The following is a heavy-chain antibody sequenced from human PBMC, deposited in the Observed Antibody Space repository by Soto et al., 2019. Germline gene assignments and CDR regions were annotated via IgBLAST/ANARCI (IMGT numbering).Heavy chain of an antibody. V-gene: IGHV1-3*01. CDR1: GYTFTSYP. J-gene: IGHJ6*02. CDR3: ARAGYTYGSAYYGMDV. CDR2: IDAGNGNT. Sequence: ASVKVSCKASGYTFTSYPTHWVRQAPGQRLEWMGWIDAGNGNTKYSQKFRGRVTFTTDTSASTAYMDLSSLRSEDTAVYYCARAGYTYGSAYYGMDVWGQGTTVTVSS. D-gene: IGHD5-18*01.